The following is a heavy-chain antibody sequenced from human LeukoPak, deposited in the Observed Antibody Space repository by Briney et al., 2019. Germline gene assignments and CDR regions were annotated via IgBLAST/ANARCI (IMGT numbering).Heavy chain of an antibody. CDR2: VYYSGST. Sequence: KTSETLSLTCTVSGGSISTYYWSWIRQPPGKGLEWIGYVYYSGSTNYNPPLKSRVTMSVATSKNHFSLKLSSVTAADTAVYYCARHVRRTYHRYFDFWGQGTLVTVSS. D-gene: IGHD1-14*01. J-gene: IGHJ4*02. V-gene: IGHV4-59*08. CDR3: ARHVRRTYHRYFDF. CDR1: GGSISTYY.